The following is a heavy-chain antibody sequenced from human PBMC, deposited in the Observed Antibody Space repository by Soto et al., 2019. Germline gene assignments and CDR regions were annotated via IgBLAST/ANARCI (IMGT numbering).Heavy chain of an antibody. Sequence: QVQLQESGPGLVKPSQTLSLPCTVSGGSISSGDYYCSWIRQPPGKGLEWIVYSLYIGTTNYNPSLERRLTISLDTSKNKCTLKLTSVTAADTAVYYCARNGELDYWGRGTLVTVSS. CDR3: ARNGELDY. CDR1: GGSISSGDYY. J-gene: IGHJ4*02. V-gene: IGHV4-30-4*01. CDR2: SLYIGTT. D-gene: IGHD2-8*01.